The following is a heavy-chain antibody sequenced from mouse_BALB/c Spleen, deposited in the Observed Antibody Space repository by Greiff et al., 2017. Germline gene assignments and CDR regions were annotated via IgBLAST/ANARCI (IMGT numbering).Heavy chain of an antibody. V-gene: IGHV3-6*02. CDR1: GYSITSGYY. CDR2: ISYDGSN. J-gene: IGHJ3*01. CDR3: AIITTVVEGAY. Sequence: ESGPGLVKPSQSLSLTCSVTGYSITSGYYWNWIRQFPGNKLEWMGYISYDGSNNYNPSLKNRISITRDTSKNQFFLKLNSVTTEDTATYYCAIITTVVEGAYWGQGTLVTVSA. D-gene: IGHD1-1*01.